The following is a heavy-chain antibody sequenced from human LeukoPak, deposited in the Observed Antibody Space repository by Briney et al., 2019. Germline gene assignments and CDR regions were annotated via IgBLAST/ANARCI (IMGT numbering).Heavy chain of an antibody. CDR3: ANQGSGGSSGFDY. J-gene: IGHJ4*02. Sequence: ASVKVSCKASGYAFTTYFIHWVRQAPGQGLEWMGIINPSDDSTGYALKFQDRLTMTRDLSTSTVYMELSSLRSEDTAVYYCANQGSGGSSGFDYWGQGTLVTVSS. D-gene: IGHD2-15*01. CDR1: GYAFTTYF. V-gene: IGHV1-46*01. CDR2: INPSDDST.